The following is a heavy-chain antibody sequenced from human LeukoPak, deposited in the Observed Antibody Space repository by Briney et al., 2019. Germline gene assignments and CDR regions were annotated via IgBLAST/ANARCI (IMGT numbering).Heavy chain of an antibody. J-gene: IGHJ5*02. Sequence: ASVTVSYKASGYTFTSYAISGVRQAPGQGLEWVGWISADNGNTDYAQRFQGRVNMTTDTSTGTAYMELRSLRSDDTAVYYCARVWFGEGWFDPWGQGTLVTVSS. CDR1: GYTFTSYA. D-gene: IGHD3-10*01. V-gene: IGHV1-18*01. CDR3: ARVWFGEGWFDP. CDR2: ISADNGNT.